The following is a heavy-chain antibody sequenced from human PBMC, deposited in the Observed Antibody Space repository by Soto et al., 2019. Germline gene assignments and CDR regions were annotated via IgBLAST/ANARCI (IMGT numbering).Heavy chain of an antibody. Sequence: EAQLLESWGGSVQPGGSLRLSCAASGFTFSSHGMSWIRQAPGKGLEWISGLSRGGGSTYYVDSVKGRFTISRDNAKNTLDLIMKSLRVEDTALYYCARDGQYRTDGFDIWGQGTMVTVSS. V-gene: IGHV3-23*01. CDR3: ARDGQYRTDGFDI. CDR1: GFTFSSHG. J-gene: IGHJ3*02. CDR2: LSRGGGST. D-gene: IGHD5-12*01.